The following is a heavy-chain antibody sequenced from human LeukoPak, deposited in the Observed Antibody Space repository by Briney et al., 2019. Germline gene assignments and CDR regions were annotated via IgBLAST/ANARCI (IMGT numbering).Heavy chain of an antibody. Sequence: PGGSLRLSCAASGFTFSSYWMSWVRQAPGKGLEWVASIKQDGSEKYYVDSVKGRFTISRDNAKNSMYLQMNSLRAEDTAVYYCTTGDGYYGSGSYYNSDYWGQGTLVTVSS. CDR3: TTGDGYYGSGSYYNSDY. V-gene: IGHV3-7*03. J-gene: IGHJ4*02. D-gene: IGHD3-10*01. CDR1: GFTFSSYW. CDR2: IKQDGSEK.